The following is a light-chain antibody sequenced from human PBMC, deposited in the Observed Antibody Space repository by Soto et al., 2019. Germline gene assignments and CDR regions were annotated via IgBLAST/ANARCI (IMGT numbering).Light chain of an antibody. CDR2: DAS. J-gene: IGKJ5*01. Sequence: EIVLTQSPVTLSLSPGERATLSCRASQSVSTYLAWYQQKPGQAPRLLIYDASNRATGIPARFSGSGSGTDFTLTIRSLEPEDFAVYYCQQRTKTFGQGTRLEIK. V-gene: IGKV3-11*01. CDR1: QSVSTY. CDR3: QQRTKT.